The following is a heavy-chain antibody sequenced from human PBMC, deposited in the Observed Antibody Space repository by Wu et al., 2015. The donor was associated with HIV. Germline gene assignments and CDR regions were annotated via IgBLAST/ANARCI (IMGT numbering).Heavy chain of an antibody. D-gene: IGHD2-2*01. V-gene: IGHV1-2*02. CDR2: INPNSGGSGGT. CDR3: VSSAGTSYYFDY. J-gene: IGHJ4*02. CDR1: GYTFTGYY. Sequence: QVQLVQSGAEVKKPGASVKVSCKASGYTFTGYYMHWVRQAPGQGLEWMGWINPNSGGSGGTNYAQKFQGRVTMTRDTSISTAYMELSRLRSADTAVYYXVSSAGTSYYFDYVGQGTLVTVSS.